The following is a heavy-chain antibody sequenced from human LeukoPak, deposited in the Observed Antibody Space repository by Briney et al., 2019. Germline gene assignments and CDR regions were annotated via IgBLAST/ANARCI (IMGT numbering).Heavy chain of an antibody. V-gene: IGHV3-74*01. Sequence: GGSLRLSCAASGFTFSSYWMHWVRQAPGKGLVWVSRIDTDGSFTSYADSVRGRSTISRDNAKNTLYLQMSSLRAEDTAVYYCIRRTVGAPGNDYWGQGTLVTVSS. CDR1: GFTFSSYW. CDR3: IRRTVGAPGNDY. CDR2: IDTDGSFT. J-gene: IGHJ4*02. D-gene: IGHD1-26*01.